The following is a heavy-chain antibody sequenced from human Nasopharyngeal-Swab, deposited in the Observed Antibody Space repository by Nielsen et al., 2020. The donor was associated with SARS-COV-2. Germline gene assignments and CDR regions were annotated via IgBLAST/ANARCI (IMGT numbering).Heavy chain of an antibody. CDR2: TYYRTKRYN. CDR1: GDSVSSNSAA. V-gene: IGHV6-1*01. Sequence: SQTLSLTWAISGDSVSSNSAAWNWIRQSPSRGLEWLGRTYYRTKRYNDYAVSVKSRITINPDTTKNQFSLQLNSVTPEDTAVYYCARDLYSRAFGVDYWGQGTLVTVSS. D-gene: IGHD6-13*01. J-gene: IGHJ4*02. CDR3: ARDLYSRAFGVDY.